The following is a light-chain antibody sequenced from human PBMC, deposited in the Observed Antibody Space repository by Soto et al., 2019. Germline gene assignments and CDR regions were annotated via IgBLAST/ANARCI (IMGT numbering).Light chain of an antibody. CDR1: QDISNY. CDR2: DAS. J-gene: IGKJ2*01. Sequence: DIQMTQSPSSLSASVGDRVTITCQASQDISNYLYWYQEKPGKAPKLVIYDASNLETGVPPRFSGSGSGTDFTFTISSLQPEDIATYYCQQYDNLPPYTFGQGTKLEIK. V-gene: IGKV1-33*01. CDR3: QQYDNLPPYT.